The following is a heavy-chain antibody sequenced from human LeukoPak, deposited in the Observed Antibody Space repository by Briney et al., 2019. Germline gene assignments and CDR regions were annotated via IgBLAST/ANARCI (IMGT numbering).Heavy chain of an antibody. D-gene: IGHD6-6*01. Sequence: SVKVSCKASGGTFSSYAISWVRHAPGQGLEWMGGIIPIFGTANYAQKFQGRVTITTDESTSTAYMELSSLRSEDTAVYYCARAEYSSSSGNYYYYYMDVWGKGTTVTVSS. CDR3: ARAEYSSSSGNYYYYYMDV. CDR2: IIPIFGTA. V-gene: IGHV1-69*05. CDR1: GGTFSSYA. J-gene: IGHJ6*03.